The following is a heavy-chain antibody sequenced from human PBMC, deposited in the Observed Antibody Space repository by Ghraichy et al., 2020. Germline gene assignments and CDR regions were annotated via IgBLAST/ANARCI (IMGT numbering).Heavy chain of an antibody. V-gene: IGHV2-70*11. Sequence: SGPTLLKPTQTLTLTCTFSGFSLSTPSMCVSWIRQPPGKPLEWLARIDWDDDKYYSTSLKSRLTIAKDTSKNQVVLTMTNMDTVDTGTFYCARFQSGSYDYGLDVWGQGLTVTVSS. CDR1: GFSLSTPSMC. CDR3: ARFQSGSYDYGLDV. CDR2: IDWDDDK. J-gene: IGHJ6*02. D-gene: IGHD1-26*01.